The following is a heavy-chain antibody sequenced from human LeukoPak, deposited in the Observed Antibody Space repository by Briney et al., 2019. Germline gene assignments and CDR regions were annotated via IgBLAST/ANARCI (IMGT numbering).Heavy chain of an antibody. V-gene: IGHV4-34*01. CDR2: INHSGST. CDR3: PSELWFGAFYYKDV. J-gene: IGHJ6*03. D-gene: IGHD3-10*01. CDR1: GGSCSGYY. Sequence: PSETLSLTCAVYGGSCSGYYWSWIRQPPGKGLECIGEINHSGSTNYNPSLNGRVTISVDTSKNQFSLNLSSVTAVDTAVYYCPSELWFGAFYYKDVWGKGTTVTVSS.